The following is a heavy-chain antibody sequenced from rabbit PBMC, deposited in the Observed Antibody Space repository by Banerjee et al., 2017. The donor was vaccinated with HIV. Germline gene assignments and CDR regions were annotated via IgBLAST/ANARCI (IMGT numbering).Heavy chain of an antibody. J-gene: IGHJ6*01. CDR3: AREYGGSSGYWGL. D-gene: IGHD1-1*01. CDR2: IYAGTSGHT. V-gene: IGHV1S45*01. CDR1: GFSFSGSYW. Sequence: QEQLEESGGDLVKPEGSLTITCTASGFSFSGSYWICWVRQAPGKGLEWIACIYAGTSGHTYYASWAKGPFTISKTSSTTVTLQMTSLTAADTATYFCAREYGGSSGYWGLWGPGTLVTVS.